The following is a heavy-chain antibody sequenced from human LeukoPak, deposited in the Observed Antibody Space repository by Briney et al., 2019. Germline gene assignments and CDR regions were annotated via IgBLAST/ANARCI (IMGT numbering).Heavy chain of an antibody. V-gene: IGHV4-34*01. CDR2: INHSGST. J-gene: IGHJ6*03. CDR3: NRARITMVRGVRGYYMDV. D-gene: IGHD3-10*01. Sequence: SETLSLTCAVYGGSFSGYYWSWIRQPPGKGLEWIGEINHSGSTNYNPSLKSRVTISVDTSKNQFSLKLSPVTAADTAVYYCNRARITMVRGVRGYYMDVWGKGTTVTVSS. CDR1: GGSFSGYY.